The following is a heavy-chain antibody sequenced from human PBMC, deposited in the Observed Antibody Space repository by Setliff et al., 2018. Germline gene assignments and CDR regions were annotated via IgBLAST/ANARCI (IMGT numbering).Heavy chain of an antibody. J-gene: IGHJ3*02. CDR1: GGSINGGFYY. CDR2: IFSSGRT. CDR3: ARERLESSGSPLAFDI. Sequence: SETLSLTCTVSGGSINGGFYYWTWIRQPAGRGLEWIGRIFSSGRTNYNPSLKSRLAISMDTSTNQVSLKLSSVTAADTAAYYCARERLESSGSPLAFDIWGQGTMVTVSS. D-gene: IGHD1-26*01. V-gene: IGHV4-61*02.